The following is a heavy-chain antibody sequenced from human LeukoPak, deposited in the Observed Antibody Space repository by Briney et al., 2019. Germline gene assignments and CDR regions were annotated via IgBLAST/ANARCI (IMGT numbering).Heavy chain of an antibody. CDR3: ARVVGRRAGYDSSGYSDY. J-gene: IGHJ4*02. Sequence: PGGSLRLSCAASEFTVSSNYMSWVRQAPGKGLEWVSVIYRGGSTYYADSVKGRFTISRDNSKNTLYLQMHSLRAEDTAVYYCARVVGRRAGYDSSGYSDYWGQGTLVTVSS. CDR2: IYRGGST. V-gene: IGHV3-53*01. CDR1: EFTVSSNY. D-gene: IGHD3-22*01.